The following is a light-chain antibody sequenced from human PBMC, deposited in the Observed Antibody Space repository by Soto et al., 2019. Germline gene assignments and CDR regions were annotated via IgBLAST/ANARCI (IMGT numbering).Light chain of an antibody. CDR1: QSVLYSSNNKNY. V-gene: IGKV4-1*01. CDR3: QQYYSTHT. Sequence: DIVMTQSPDSLAVSLGERATINCKSSQSVLYSSNNKNYLAWYQQKPGKPPKLLIYWASTRESGVPDRFSGSGSGKDFTLTISSLQAEDVAVYYCQQYYSTHTFGQGTKLEIK. J-gene: IGKJ2*01. CDR2: WAS.